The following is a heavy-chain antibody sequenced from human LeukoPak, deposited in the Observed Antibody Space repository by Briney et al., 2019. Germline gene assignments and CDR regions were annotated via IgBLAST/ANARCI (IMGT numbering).Heavy chain of an antibody. J-gene: IGHJ4*02. CDR2: IIPIFGTA. Sequence: ASVKVSCKASGGTFSSYAISWVRQAPGQGLEWMGGIIPIFGTANYAQKFQDRVTITADESTSTAYMELSSLRSEDTAVYYCARSVYGLRYFDWLLSGAPFDYWGQGTLVTVSS. D-gene: IGHD3-9*01. CDR3: ARSVYGLRYFDWLLSGAPFDY. CDR1: GGTFSSYA. V-gene: IGHV1-69*13.